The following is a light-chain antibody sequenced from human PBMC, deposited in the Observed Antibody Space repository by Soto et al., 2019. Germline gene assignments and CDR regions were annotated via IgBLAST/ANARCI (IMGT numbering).Light chain of an antibody. CDR3: AAWDDSLFNDV. CDR2: RDN. CDR1: GSNVGSNS. Sequence: QSGLNQPPSASGTPGQRVIISCSGSGSNVGSNSLYWFQQLPGTAPKLLIYRDNQRPSGVPDRFSGSKSGTSASLAISGLRSDDEADYYCAAWDDSLFNDVFGTGTKVTVL. V-gene: IGLV1-47*01. J-gene: IGLJ1*01.